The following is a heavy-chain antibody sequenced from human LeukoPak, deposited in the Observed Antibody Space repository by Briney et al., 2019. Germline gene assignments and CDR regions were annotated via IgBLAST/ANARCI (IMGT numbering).Heavy chain of an antibody. D-gene: IGHD6-19*01. Sequence: GGSLRLSCAASGFTFSSSAMSWVRQAPGKGLEWVSAISDSGITTYYADSVKGRFTVSRDNSKNTLYLQMNSLRAEDTALYYCAKEGPPCSGWPFDYWGRGTLVTVSS. J-gene: IGHJ4*02. V-gene: IGHV3-23*01. CDR3: AKEGPPCSGWPFDY. CDR2: ISDSGITT. CDR1: GFTFSSSA.